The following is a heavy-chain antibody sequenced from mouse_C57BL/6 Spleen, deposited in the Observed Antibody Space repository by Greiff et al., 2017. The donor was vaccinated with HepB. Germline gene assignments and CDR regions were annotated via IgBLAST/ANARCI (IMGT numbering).Heavy chain of an antibody. V-gene: IGHV1-55*01. J-gene: IGHJ1*03. CDR3: AIAVVADWYFDV. CDR1: GYTFTSYW. CDR2: IYPGSGST. Sequence: QVQLQQPGAELVKPGASVKMSCKASGYTFTSYWITWVKQRPGQGLEWIGDIYPGSGSTNYNEKFKSKATLTVDTSSSTAYIQLSSLTSEDSAVYYCAIAVVADWYFDVWGTGTTVTVSS. D-gene: IGHD1-1*01.